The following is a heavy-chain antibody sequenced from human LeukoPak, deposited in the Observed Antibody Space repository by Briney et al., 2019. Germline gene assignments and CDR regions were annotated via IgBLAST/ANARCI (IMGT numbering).Heavy chain of an antibody. D-gene: IGHD1-26*01. V-gene: IGHV1-2*02. J-gene: IGHJ4*02. CDR2: INPNSGGT. CDR1: GYTFTVYY. Sequence: ASVQVSCNASGYTFTVYYMHWVRPAPGQGLEWMGWINPNSGGTNYAQKFQGRVTMTRDTSISTAYMEMSRLRSDDTVVYYCARSIVGATPIDYWGQGTLVTVSS. CDR3: ARSIVGATPIDY.